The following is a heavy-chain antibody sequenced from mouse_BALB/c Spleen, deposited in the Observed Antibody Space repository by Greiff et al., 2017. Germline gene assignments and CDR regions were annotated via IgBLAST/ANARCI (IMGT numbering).Heavy chain of an antibody. V-gene: IGHV1-9*01. CDR1: GYTFSSYW. Sequence: QVQLQQSGAELMKPGASVKISCKATGYTFSSYWIEWVKQRPGHGLEWIGEILPGSGSTNYNEKFKGKATFTADTSSNTAYMQLSSLTSEDSAVYYCARMRGNGYAMDYWGQGTSVTVSS. CDR3: ARMRGNGYAMDY. J-gene: IGHJ4*01. D-gene: IGHD2-1*01. CDR2: ILPGSGST.